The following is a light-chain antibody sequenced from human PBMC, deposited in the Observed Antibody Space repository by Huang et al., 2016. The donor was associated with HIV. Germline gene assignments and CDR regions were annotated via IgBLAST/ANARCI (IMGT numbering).Light chain of an antibody. CDR1: QSVSSN. V-gene: IGKV3-15*01. CDR3: QQYNNWPPWT. Sequence: EMVMTQSPATLSVSPGERVTLSCRASQSVSSNLAWYQQKPGQAPRLLIYGASTRAICIPPRFSGGGSGTVFTLTISSLQSEDFAVYYCQQYNNWPPWTFGQGTKVEIK. J-gene: IGKJ1*01. CDR2: GAS.